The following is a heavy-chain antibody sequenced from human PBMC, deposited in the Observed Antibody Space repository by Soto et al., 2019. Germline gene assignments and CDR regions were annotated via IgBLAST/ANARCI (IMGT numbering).Heavy chain of an antibody. D-gene: IGHD1-26*01. CDR1: GFTFSNYG. CDR3: ARSSGSYYVLGLDY. CDR2: ISNDGSKN. Sequence: GGSLRLSCAASGFTFSNYGMHWVRQAPGKGLEWVAFISNDGSKNYYADSVKGRFTISRDNSKNTLYLQMNSLRAEDTAVYYCARSSGSYYVLGLDYWGQGALVTVSS. J-gene: IGHJ4*02. V-gene: IGHV3-30*03.